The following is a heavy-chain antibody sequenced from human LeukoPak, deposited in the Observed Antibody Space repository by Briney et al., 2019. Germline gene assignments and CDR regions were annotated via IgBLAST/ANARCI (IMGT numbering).Heavy chain of an antibody. CDR2: IYTSGST. D-gene: IGHD3-10*01. J-gene: IGHJ4*02. Sequence: SETLSLTCTVSGGSISSYYWSWIRQPPGKGPEWIGYIYTSGSTNYNPSLKSRVTISVDTSKNQFSLKLSSVTAADTAVYYCARQYYYYAPFDYWGQGTLVTVSS. V-gene: IGHV4-4*09. CDR1: GGSISSYY. CDR3: ARQYYYYAPFDY.